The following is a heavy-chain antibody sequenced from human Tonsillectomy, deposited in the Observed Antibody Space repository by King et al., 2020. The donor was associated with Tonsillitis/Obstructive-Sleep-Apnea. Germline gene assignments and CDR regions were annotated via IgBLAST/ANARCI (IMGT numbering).Heavy chain of an antibody. J-gene: IGHJ5*02. V-gene: IGHV4-59*08. CDR2: IYYSGST. CDR3: ARHGKMTVAGGYFDP. D-gene: IGHD6-19*01. CDR1: GGSISPYY. Sequence: VQLQESGPGLVKPLETLSLTCTVSGGSISPYYWSWIRQPPGKGLEWIGYIYYSGSTNYNPSLKSRVTISLDTSKNQFFLKLNSVIAADTAGYYCARHGKMTVAGGYFDPGGQGTPVTVPS.